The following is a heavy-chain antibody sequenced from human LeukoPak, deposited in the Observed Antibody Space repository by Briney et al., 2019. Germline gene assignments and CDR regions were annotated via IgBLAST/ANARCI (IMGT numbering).Heavy chain of an antibody. Sequence: PGGSLRLSCAASGFAFSSYWMHWVRHAPGKGLVCVSRINTDGSSPSYADSVKGRFTISRDNAKNTLYLQMNSLRAEDTAVYYCARGQWAYYMDVWGKGTTVTVSS. CDR3: ARGQWAYYMDV. J-gene: IGHJ6*03. V-gene: IGHV3-74*01. CDR1: GFAFSSYW. D-gene: IGHD2-8*01. CDR2: INTDGSSP.